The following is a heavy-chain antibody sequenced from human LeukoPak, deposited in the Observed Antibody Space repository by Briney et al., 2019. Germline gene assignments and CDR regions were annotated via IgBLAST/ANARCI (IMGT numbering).Heavy chain of an antibody. CDR3: TRDVLQYVDTPVVTYFDY. CDR2: ISSSGTYM. J-gene: IGHJ4*02. Sequence: PGGSLRLSCVASGFTFSSYAMNWVRQAPGKGLEWVSSISSSGTYMYYADSVKGRFTISRDNANNSLFLQMNSLRAEDTAVYYCTRDVLQYVDTPVVTYFDYWGQGILVTVSS. CDR1: GFTFSSYA. V-gene: IGHV3-21*01. D-gene: IGHD5-18*01.